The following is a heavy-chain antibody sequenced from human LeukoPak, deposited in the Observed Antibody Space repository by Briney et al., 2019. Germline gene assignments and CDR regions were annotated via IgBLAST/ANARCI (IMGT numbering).Heavy chain of an antibody. CDR2: INHSGST. J-gene: IGHJ4*02. Sequence: SETLSLTCAVYVGSFSGYYWSWIRQPPGKGLEWIGEINHSGSTNYNPSLKSRVTTSVDPSKNQVSLKLTSVTAADTAVYYCARGSGSFSGGFDYWGQGTLVTVSS. CDR3: ARGSGSFSGGFDY. V-gene: IGHV4-34*01. CDR1: VGSFSGYY. D-gene: IGHD1-26*01.